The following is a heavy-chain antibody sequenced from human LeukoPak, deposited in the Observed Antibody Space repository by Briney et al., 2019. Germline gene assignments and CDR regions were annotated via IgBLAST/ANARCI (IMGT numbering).Heavy chain of an antibody. CDR1: EFTLSLYH. D-gene: IGHD3-3*01. V-gene: IGHV3-48*03. Sequence: GGSLRLSCAASEFTLSLYHINWVRQAPGKGLEWVAYISSSGRNSHYSDPVKGRFTISRDNADDSVHLQMKRLRAEDTAVYYCARGILEWLLDYWGQGTLVTVSS. J-gene: IGHJ4*02. CDR3: ARGILEWLLDY. CDR2: ISSSGRNS.